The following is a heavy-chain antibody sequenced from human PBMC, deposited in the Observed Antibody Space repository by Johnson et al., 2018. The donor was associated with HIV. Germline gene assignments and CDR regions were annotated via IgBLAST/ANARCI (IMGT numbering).Heavy chain of an antibody. V-gene: IGHV3-15*01. Sequence: VQLVESGGGLEKPGGSLRLSCAASGFTFSNAWMSWVRQAPGKGLEWVGRIKSKTDGGTTDYAAPVKGRFTISRDDSKNTLYLQMNSLKTEDTALYYCTTSYSSGWYGANDAFDIWGQGTMVTVSS. CDR3: TTSYSSGWYGANDAFDI. J-gene: IGHJ3*02. D-gene: IGHD6-19*01. CDR1: GFTFSNAW. CDR2: IKSKTDGGTT.